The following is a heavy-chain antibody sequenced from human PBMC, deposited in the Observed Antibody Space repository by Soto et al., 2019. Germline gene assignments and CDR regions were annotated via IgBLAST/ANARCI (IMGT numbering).Heavy chain of an antibody. V-gene: IGHV1-46*01. CDR3: ATLGGSYD. J-gene: IGHJ4*02. CDR2: FNSYGGTT. Sequence: VQLMQSGPEVKKPGASLKLSCKTSGYTFSDYYIHWVRQAPGQGLEWMGVFNSYGGTTDYAQNFQGRVTMTGDTSTRTVYMEMTRLRYEDTAIYYCATLGGSYDWGQGTLITVSS. D-gene: IGHD3-16*01. CDR1: GYTFSDYY.